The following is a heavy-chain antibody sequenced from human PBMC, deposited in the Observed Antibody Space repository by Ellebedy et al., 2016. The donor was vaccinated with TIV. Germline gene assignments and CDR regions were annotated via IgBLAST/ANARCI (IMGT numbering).Heavy chain of an antibody. CDR2: IYYSGST. D-gene: IGHD2-21*02. J-gene: IGHJ3*02. Sequence: MPGGSLRLSCTVSGGSISSYYWSWIRQPPGKGLEWIGYIYYSGSTNYNPSLKSRVTISVDTSKNQFSLKLSSVTAADTAVYYCARGGVVVTDAFDIWGQGTMVTVSS. CDR3: ARGGVVVTDAFDI. V-gene: IGHV4-59*01. CDR1: GGSISSYY.